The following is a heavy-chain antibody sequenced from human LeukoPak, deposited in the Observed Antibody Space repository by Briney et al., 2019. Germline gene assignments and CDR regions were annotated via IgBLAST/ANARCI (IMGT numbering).Heavy chain of an antibody. Sequence: ASVKVSCKASGYTFTGYYMHWVRQAPGQGLEWMGWINPNSGGTNYAQKFQGRVTMTGDTSISTAYMELSRLRSDDTAVYYCARVVGATRPYDAFDIWGQGTMVTVSS. CDR2: INPNSGGT. CDR1: GYTFTGYY. J-gene: IGHJ3*02. V-gene: IGHV1-2*02. CDR3: ARVVGATRPYDAFDI. D-gene: IGHD1-26*01.